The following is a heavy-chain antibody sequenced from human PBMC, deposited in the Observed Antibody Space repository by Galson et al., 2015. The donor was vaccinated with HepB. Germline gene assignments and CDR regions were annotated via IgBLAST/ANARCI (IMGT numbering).Heavy chain of an antibody. Sequence: SVKVSCKASGYTFTGYYMHWVRQAPGQGLEWMGWINPNSGGTNYAQKFQGRVTMTRDTSISTAYMELSRLRSDDTAVYYCAKSMTTHGWFDPWGQGTLVTVSS. J-gene: IGHJ5*02. CDR2: INPNSGGT. V-gene: IGHV1-2*02. CDR1: GYTFTGYY. CDR3: AKSMTTHGWFDP. D-gene: IGHD4-11*01.